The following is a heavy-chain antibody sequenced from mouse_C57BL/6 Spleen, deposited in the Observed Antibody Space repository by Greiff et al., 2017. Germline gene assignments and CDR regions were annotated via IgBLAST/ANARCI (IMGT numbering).Heavy chain of an antibody. D-gene: IGHD1-1*01. CDR2: IYPGDGDT. CDR1: GYAFSSYW. V-gene: IGHV1-80*01. Sequence: QVQLKESGAELVKPGASVKISCKASGYAFSSYWMNWVKQRPGKGLEWIGQIYPGDGDTNYNGKFKGKATLTADKSSSTAYMQLSSLTSEDSAVYFCARPGYGSSPDYWGQGTTLTVSS. CDR3: ARPGYGSSPDY. J-gene: IGHJ2*01.